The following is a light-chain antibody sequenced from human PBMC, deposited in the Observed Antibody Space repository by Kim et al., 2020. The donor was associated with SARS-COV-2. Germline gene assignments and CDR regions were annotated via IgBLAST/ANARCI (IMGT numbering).Light chain of an antibody. CDR2: EVN. CDR3: CSYAGSTTFYV. J-gene: IGLJ1*01. CDR1: SSDVGSYNL. Sequence: SLTLSCTGTSSDVGSYNLVSWYQRHPGKAPKLIIYEVNRGPSGVSNRFSGSKSGNTASLTISGLQAEDEADYFCCSYAGSTTFYVFGTGTKVTVL. V-gene: IGLV2-23*02.